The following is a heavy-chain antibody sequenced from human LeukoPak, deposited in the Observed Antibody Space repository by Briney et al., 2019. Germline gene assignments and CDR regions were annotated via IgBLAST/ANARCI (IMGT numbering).Heavy chain of an antibody. CDR2: IWYDGSNK. CDR1: GFTFSSYG. CDR3: AREADSLGYTWIQLWSDY. J-gene: IGHJ4*02. V-gene: IGHV3-33*01. Sequence: GGSLRLSCAASGFTFSSYGMHWVRQAPGKGLEWVAVIWYDGSNKYYADSVKGRFTISRDNSKNTLYLQMNSLRAEDTAVYYCAREADSLGYTWIQLWSDYWGQGTLVTVSS. D-gene: IGHD5-18*01.